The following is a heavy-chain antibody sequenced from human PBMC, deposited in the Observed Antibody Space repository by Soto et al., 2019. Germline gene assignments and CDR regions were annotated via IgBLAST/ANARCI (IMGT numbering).Heavy chain of an antibody. J-gene: IGHJ4*02. D-gene: IGHD6-13*01. CDR3: AKETAGIGIPLFDH. CDR2: VSDDGGA. Sequence: QPGGSLRLSCAASGFPLTTYALSWVRQAPGKRLEWVSAVSDDGGAHYASSVMGRFIVSRDLSKSTVYLEINGLTAEDTALYYCAKETAGIGIPLFDHWGQGIMVTVSS. V-gene: IGHV3-23*01. CDR1: GFPLTTYA.